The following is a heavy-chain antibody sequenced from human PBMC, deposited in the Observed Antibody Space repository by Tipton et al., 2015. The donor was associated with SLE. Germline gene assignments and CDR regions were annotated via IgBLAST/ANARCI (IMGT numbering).Heavy chain of an antibody. CDR3: ARGGSSWPDAFDI. D-gene: IGHD6-13*01. CDR1: GGSISSYY. Sequence: GLVKPSETLSLTCTVSGGSISSYYWSWIRQPPGKGLEWIGYIYYSGSTTYNPSPKSRVTISVDTSKNQFSLKLSSVTAADTAVYYCARGGSSWPDAFDIWGQGTMVTVSS. CDR2: IYYSGST. J-gene: IGHJ3*02. V-gene: IGHV4-59*01.